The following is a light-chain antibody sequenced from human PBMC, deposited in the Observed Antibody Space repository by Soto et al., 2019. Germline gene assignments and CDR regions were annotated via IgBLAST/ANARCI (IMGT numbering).Light chain of an antibody. V-gene: IGKV3-20*01. CDR2: GVS. CDR1: QGVXSDY. CDR3: QQYGNPRT. J-gene: IGKJ1*01. Sequence: EIAVTQSPGTLSLSPGERATLSCRARQGVXSDYLAWYQQKPGKAPWLLIYGVSSRATGFPDRFSGSGCGTDFTLTISRLEPEDVVVYYCQQYGNPRTFGQGTKVDIK.